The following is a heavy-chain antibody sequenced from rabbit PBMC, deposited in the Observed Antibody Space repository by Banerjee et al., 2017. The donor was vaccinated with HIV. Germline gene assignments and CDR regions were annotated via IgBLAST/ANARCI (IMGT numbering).Heavy chain of an antibody. V-gene: IGHV1S40*01. CDR2: IYAGSSGST. CDR3: ARRADYAGYGHNL. Sequence: QSLEESGGGLVQPEGSLKLSCKASGFDFSTYGVNWVRQAPGKGLEWIGCIYAGSSGSTYYASWAKRRVTISKPSSTTVTLQMTILTAADTATYFCARRADYAGYGHNLWGQGTLVTVS. J-gene: IGHJ4*01. CDR1: GFDFSTYG. D-gene: IGHD7-1*01.